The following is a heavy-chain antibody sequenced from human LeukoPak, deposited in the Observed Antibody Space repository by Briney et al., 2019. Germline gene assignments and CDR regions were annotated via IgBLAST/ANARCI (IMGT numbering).Heavy chain of an antibody. Sequence: GGSLRLSCEASGFIFSSYTFNWVRQAPGKGLEWLSSISSTSNYIYYADSVKGRLTVSRDNAKNSLYLQMNSLRAEETAVYFCARASYSGYDSARDYYFDYWGQGTLVTVSS. CDR3: ARASYSGYDSARDYYFDY. CDR2: ISSTSNYI. V-gene: IGHV3-21*01. J-gene: IGHJ4*02. CDR1: GFIFSSYT. D-gene: IGHD5-12*01.